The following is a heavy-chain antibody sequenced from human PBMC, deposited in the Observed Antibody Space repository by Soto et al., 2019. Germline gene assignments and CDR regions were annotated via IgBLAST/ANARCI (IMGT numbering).Heavy chain of an antibody. Sequence: LQDSVPGLVKASETLSLSCSVSFGPMRGYYWSWIRQPPGKGLEWIAHIFYNGGANYNPSLRSRVTISVDKSKNSFALRLTSVTPADTAVYYCARDGDHDYFYGMDIWGQGTTVTVS. CDR2: IFYNGGA. CDR1: FGPMRGYY. D-gene: IGHD7-27*01. J-gene: IGHJ6*02. CDR3: ARDGDHDYFYGMDI. V-gene: IGHV4-59*01.